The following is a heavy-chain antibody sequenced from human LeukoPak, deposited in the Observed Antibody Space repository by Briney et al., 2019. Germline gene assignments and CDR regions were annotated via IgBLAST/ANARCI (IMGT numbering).Heavy chain of an antibody. V-gene: IGHV1-18*01. CDR1: GYTFTKYG. CDR3: ARAQSDFGDLSMCDF. CDR2: ISADSGNR. D-gene: IGHD4-17*01. J-gene: IGHJ4*02. Sequence: ASVKVSCKASGYTFTKYGITWVRQAPGEGLDWMGWISADSGNRNYAQKVQDRVTLATDTSTSTAYMELTDLRLDDTAVYYCARAQSDFGDLSMCDFWGQGTLVTVSS.